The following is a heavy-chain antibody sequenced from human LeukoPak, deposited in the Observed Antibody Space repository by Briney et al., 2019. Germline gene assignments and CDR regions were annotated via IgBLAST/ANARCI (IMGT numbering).Heavy chain of an antibody. CDR2: ISGRGGST. Sequence: PGGSLRLSCAASGFTLSSYAMSWVRQAPGKGLEWVSAISGRGGSTYYADSVKGRFNISRDNYKNKLYLQMNSLRAEDTAVYYCAKVGIRSYGYCDYWGQGPLVTVSS. J-gene: IGHJ4*02. CDR3: AKVGIRSYGYCDY. D-gene: IGHD5-18*01. CDR1: GFTLSSYA. V-gene: IGHV3-23*01.